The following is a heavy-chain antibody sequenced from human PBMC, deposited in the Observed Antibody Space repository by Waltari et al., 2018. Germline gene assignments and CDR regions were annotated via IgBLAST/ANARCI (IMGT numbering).Heavy chain of an antibody. D-gene: IGHD3-10*02. V-gene: IGHV3-33*08. J-gene: IGHJ4*02. CDR2: IWNDGRNK. CDR3: ARSDVYTLHSDF. CDR1: GFSFSQYN. Sequence: VQLVESGGGVVQPGMSLRLSCAVSGFSFSQYNIHWVRQAPGKGLEWVAVIWNDGRNKDYADSVTGRFIISRDESRNMVYLQINRLKTDDTGVFYCARSDVYTLHSDFWGQGTPVTVSS.